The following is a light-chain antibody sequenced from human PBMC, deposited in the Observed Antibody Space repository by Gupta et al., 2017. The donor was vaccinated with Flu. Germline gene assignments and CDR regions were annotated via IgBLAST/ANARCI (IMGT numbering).Light chain of an antibody. CDR3: QSADVSGSFWV. CDR1: ALPKQF. V-gene: IGLV3-25*03. J-gene: IGLJ3*02. CDR2: KDT. Sequence: SYELTQPPSVSVSPGQTATITCSGDALPKQFAYWYQQKPGQAPVLVIYKDTERSSGVPDRFSGYTTGTTVTMTISGVQAEDEADYYCQSADVSGSFWVFGGGTKLSVI.